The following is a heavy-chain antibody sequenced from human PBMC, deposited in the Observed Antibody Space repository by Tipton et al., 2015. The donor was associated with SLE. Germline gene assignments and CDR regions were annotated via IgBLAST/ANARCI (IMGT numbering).Heavy chain of an antibody. Sequence: SLRLSCAASGFTFSSYAMSWVRQAPGKGLGWVSSIYSGGSTYYADSVKGRFTISRDNSKNTLFLQMNSLRAEDTAVYYCAKGVAVAGFFDYWGQGTQVSVSS. V-gene: IGHV3-23*03. CDR3: AKGVAVAGFFDY. CDR2: IYSGGST. CDR1: GFTFSSYA. J-gene: IGHJ4*02. D-gene: IGHD6-19*01.